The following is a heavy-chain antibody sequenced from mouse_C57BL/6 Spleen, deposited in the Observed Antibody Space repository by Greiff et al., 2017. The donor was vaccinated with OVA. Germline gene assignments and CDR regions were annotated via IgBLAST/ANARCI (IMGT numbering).Heavy chain of an antibody. Sequence: VQLQQSGAELVRPGASVKLSCTASGSNIKDDYMHWVKQRPEQGLEWIGWIDPENGDTEYASKFQGKATITADTSSNTAYLQLSSLTSEDTAVYYCTTPATTVASGAMDYWGQGTSVTVSS. V-gene: IGHV14-4*01. CDR3: TTPATTVASGAMDY. D-gene: IGHD1-1*01. CDR2: IDPENGDT. J-gene: IGHJ4*01. CDR1: GSNIKDDY.